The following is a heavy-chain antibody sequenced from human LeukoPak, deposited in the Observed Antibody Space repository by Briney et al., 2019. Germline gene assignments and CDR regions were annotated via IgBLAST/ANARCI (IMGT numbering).Heavy chain of an antibody. CDR1: GGSISSSSYY. V-gene: IGHV4-61*05. Sequence: SETLSLTCTVSGGSISSSSYYWGWIRQPPGKGLEWIGYIYYSGSTNYNPSLKSRVTISVDTSKNQFSLKLSSVTAADTAVYYCARGTHWGQGTLVTVSS. CDR2: IYYSGST. CDR3: ARGTH. J-gene: IGHJ4*02.